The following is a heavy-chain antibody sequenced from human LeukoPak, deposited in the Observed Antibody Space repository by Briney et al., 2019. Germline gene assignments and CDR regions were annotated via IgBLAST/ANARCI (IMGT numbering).Heavy chain of an antibody. CDR3: ARAGTFYYDINSYHDAFDI. J-gene: IGHJ3*02. CDR1: GFTFSSYA. V-gene: IGHV3-23*01. CDR2: ISGSGGST. Sequence: GGSLRLSCAASGFTFSSYAMSWVRQAPGKGLEWVSAISGSGGSTYYADSVKGRFTISRDNAKNTLYLQMNSLRAEDTAVYYCARAGTFYYDINSYHDAFDIWGQGTMVTVSS. D-gene: IGHD3-22*01.